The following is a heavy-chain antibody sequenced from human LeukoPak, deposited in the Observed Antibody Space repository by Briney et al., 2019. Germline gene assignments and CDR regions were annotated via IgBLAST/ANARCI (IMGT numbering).Heavy chain of an antibody. CDR2: ISYDGSNK. CDR1: GFSFSNYA. D-gene: IGHD3-10*01. Sequence: PGGSLRLSCAASGFSFSNYAMHWVRQAPGKGLEWVAVISYDGSNKYYADSVKGRFTISRDNSKNTLYLQMNSLRAEDTAVYYCAKENYYGSGSQYYFDYWGQGTLVTVSP. J-gene: IGHJ4*02. V-gene: IGHV3-30-3*01. CDR3: AKENYYGSGSQYYFDY.